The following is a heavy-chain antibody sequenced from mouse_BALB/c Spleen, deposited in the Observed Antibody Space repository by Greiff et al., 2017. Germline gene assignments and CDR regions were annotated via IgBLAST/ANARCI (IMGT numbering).Heavy chain of an antibody. J-gene: IGHJ4*01. CDR2: IDPENGNT. Sequence: EVQLQQSGAELVKPGASVKLSCTASGFNIKDYYMHWVKQRPEQGLEWIGWIDPENGNTIYDPKFQGKASITADTSSNTAYLQLSSLTSEDTAVYYCARQLGLRMDYWGQGTSVTVSS. CDR1: GFNIKDYY. CDR3: ARQLGLRMDY. D-gene: IGHD3-1*01. V-gene: IGHV14-1*02.